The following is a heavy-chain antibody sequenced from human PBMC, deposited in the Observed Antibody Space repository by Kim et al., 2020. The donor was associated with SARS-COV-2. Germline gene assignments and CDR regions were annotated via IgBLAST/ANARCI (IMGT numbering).Heavy chain of an antibody. CDR3: VIRNYFGSGSYDF. D-gene: IGHD3-10*01. J-gene: IGHJ4*02. V-gene: IGHV3-64D*09. Sequence: YYADSVQGRFTLSSDNSKNTLYLQMTSLRTEDSAVYYCVIRNYFGSGSYDFWGQGTLVTVSS.